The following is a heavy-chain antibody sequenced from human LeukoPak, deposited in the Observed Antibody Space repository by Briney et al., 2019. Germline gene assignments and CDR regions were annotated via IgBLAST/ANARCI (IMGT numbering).Heavy chain of an antibody. CDR3: ARHPLKAYVSDWFDP. CDR1: GGSVSSDSDY. J-gene: IGHJ5*02. V-gene: IGHV4-39*01. Sequence: SETLSLTCTVSGGSVSSDSDYWSVIRQPPGKGLEWIASIFYSGSTYHNPSLKSRVTISVDTSKSQFSLKLSSVTAADTAVYFCARHPLKAYVSDWFDPWGQGTLVTVSS. D-gene: IGHD3-10*02. CDR2: IFYSGST.